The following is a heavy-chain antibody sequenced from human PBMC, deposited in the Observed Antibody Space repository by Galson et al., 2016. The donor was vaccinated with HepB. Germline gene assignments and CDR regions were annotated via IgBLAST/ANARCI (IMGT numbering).Heavy chain of an antibody. CDR1: GFTVSSDY. J-gene: IGHJ4*02. CDR3: ALNWNCDS. Sequence: SLRLSCAASGFTVSSDYMSWVRQAPGKGLEWVSIIYSGGNTYYADSVRGRFTISRDNSKNTLYLQMDSLRAEDTAVYYCALNWNCDSWGQGTLVTVSS. D-gene: IGHD1-1*01. CDR2: IYSGGNT. V-gene: IGHV3-66*02.